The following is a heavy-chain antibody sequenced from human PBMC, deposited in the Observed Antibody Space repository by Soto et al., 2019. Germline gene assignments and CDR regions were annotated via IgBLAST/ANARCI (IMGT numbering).Heavy chain of an antibody. Sequence: GASVKVSCKASGYTFTGYYMHWVRQAPGQGLEWMGGIIPIFGTANYAQKFQGRVTITAAESTSTAYMELSSLRSEDTAVYYCARVGYGGNLDDYWAQGTQVTVSS. V-gene: IGHV1-69*13. D-gene: IGHD4-17*01. CDR3: ARVGYGGNLDDY. J-gene: IGHJ4*02. CDR2: IIPIFGTA. CDR1: GYTFTGYY.